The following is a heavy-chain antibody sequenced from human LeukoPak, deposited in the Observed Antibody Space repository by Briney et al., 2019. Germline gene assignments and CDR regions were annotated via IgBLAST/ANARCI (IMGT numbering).Heavy chain of an antibody. V-gene: IGHV3-7*01. CDR1: GFTFSNYW. CDR3: ARTVCSGGSCPHDS. J-gene: IGHJ4*02. D-gene: IGHD2-15*01. Sequence: GGSLRLSCAASGFTFSNYWMSWVRQAPGKGLEWLANINQDGSEIYYVDSVKGRFTISRDNGKSSLYLQINSLRADDTAVYYCARTVCSGGSCPHDSWGQGTLVTVSS. CDR2: INQDGSEI.